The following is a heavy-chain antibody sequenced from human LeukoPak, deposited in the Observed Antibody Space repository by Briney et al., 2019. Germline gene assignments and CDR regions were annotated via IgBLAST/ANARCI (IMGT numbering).Heavy chain of an antibody. Sequence: ASVKVSCKASGYTFTSYYMHWVRQAPGQGPEWMGIINPSGGSTSYAQKFQGRVTMTRDTSTSTVYMELSSLRSEDTAVYYCARAGEGSYGSGSYSWFDPWGQGTLVTVSS. V-gene: IGHV1-46*01. CDR1: GYTFTSYY. CDR2: INPSGGST. CDR3: ARAGEGSYGSGSYSWFDP. J-gene: IGHJ5*02. D-gene: IGHD3-10*01.